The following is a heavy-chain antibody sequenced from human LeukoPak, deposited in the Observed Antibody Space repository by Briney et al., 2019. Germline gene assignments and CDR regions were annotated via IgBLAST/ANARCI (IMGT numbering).Heavy chain of an antibody. V-gene: IGHV4-4*07. Sequence: SETLSLTCTVSGGSISSYYWSWIRQPAGKGLEWIGRIYTSGSTNYNPSLKSRVTMSVDTSKNQFSLKLSSVTAADMAVYYCARQMDTAMVTGHYYYYMDVWGKGTTVTVSS. J-gene: IGHJ6*03. D-gene: IGHD5-18*01. CDR2: IYTSGST. CDR1: GGSISSYY. CDR3: ARQMDTAMVTGHYYYYMDV.